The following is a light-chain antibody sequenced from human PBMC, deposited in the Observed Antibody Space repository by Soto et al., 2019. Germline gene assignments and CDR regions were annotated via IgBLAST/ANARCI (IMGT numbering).Light chain of an antibody. CDR3: QQYKAWLELT. V-gene: IGKV3-15*01. J-gene: IGKJ4*01. CDR1: QSVSTN. Sequence: EIVMTQSPASLSVSPGERATLSCRASQSVSTNLAWYQQKVGQAPRLLIYGAFTRATGIPARFSGGGSGTDCTLTIGSLEPEDFAVYYCQQYKAWLELTFGGGTKVDIK. CDR2: GAF.